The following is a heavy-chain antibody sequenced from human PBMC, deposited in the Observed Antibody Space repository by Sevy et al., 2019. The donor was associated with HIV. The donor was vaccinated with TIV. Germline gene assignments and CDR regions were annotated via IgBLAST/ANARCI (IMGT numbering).Heavy chain of an antibody. CDR2: IKSNIDGETT. Sequence: GGSLRLSCAVSGFTFNNAWMNWVRQAPGTGLQWVGLIKSNIDGETTDYAAPVKGRFTISRDDSKNTLYLQMNNLKFEDTAVYYCATAPGYYDSAPFDYWGPGTLVTVSS. V-gene: IGHV3-15*01. CDR1: GFTFNNAW. D-gene: IGHD3-22*01. J-gene: IGHJ4*02. CDR3: ATAPGYYDSAPFDY.